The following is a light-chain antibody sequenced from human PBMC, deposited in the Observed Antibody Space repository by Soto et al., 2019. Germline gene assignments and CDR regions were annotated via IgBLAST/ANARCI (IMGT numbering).Light chain of an antibody. V-gene: IGKV3-11*01. Sequence: EVVLTQSPATVSLSPGERVTLSCRASQSVGMYLAWYQHKPGQAPRLLIYDASNRATGNPARFSGSGSGTDFTLTISSLEPEDFAVYYCQNRDSWPLTFGGGTMVEIK. CDR3: QNRDSWPLT. J-gene: IGKJ4*01. CDR2: DAS. CDR1: QSVGMY.